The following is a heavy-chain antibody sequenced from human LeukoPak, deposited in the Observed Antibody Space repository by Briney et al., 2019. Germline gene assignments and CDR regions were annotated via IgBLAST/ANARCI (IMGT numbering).Heavy chain of an antibody. CDR2: IYYSGST. CDR3: ARLLYFDYYYYMDV. D-gene: IGHD2/OR15-2a*01. J-gene: IGHJ6*03. V-gene: IGHV4-39*01. Sequence: SETLSLTCTVSGGSISSSSYYWGWIRQPPGKGLEWIGSIYYSGSTYYNPSLKCRVTISVDTSKNQFSLKLSSVTAADTAVYYCARLLYFDYYYYMDVWGKGTTVTVSS. CDR1: GGSISSSSYY.